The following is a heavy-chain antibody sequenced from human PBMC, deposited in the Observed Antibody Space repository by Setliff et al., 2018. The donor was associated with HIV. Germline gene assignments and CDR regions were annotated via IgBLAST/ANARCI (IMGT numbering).Heavy chain of an antibody. CDR3: ARHYQHSWVGVDYYFMDV. D-gene: IGHD1-26*01. V-gene: IGHV4-31*01. CDR2: IYYSGST. CDR1: GGSISSGGYY. Sequence: SETLSLTCTVSGGSISSGGYYWSWIRQLPGKGLECIGYIYYSGSTYYNPSLKSLVTISVDTSKNQFSLKLSSVTAADTAVYYCARHYQHSWVGVDYYFMDVWGKGTTVTVSS. J-gene: IGHJ6*03.